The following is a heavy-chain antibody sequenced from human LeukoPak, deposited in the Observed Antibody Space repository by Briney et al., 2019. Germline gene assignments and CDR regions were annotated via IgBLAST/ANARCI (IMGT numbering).Heavy chain of an antibody. V-gene: IGHV3-30*04. Sequence: GGSLRLSCAASGFTFSSYAMSWVRQAPGKGLEWVAVISYDGSNKYYADSVKGRFTISRDNSKNTLYLQMNSLRAEDTAVYYCAGHYYYYYGMDVWGKGTTVTVSS. J-gene: IGHJ6*04. CDR3: AGHYYYYYGMDV. CDR1: GFTFSSYA. CDR2: ISYDGSNK.